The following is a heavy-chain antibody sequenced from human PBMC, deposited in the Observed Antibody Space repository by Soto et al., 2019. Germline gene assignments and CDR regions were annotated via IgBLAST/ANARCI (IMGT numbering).Heavy chain of an antibody. D-gene: IGHD2-2*01. CDR1: GFTFSSYS. CDR3: AREKSIVVVPAAPPIGMDV. CDR2: ISSSSSYI. V-gene: IGHV3-21*01. J-gene: IGHJ6*02. Sequence: PGGSLRLSCAASGFTFSSYSMNWVRQAPGKGLEWVSSISSSSSYIYYAASVKGLFTISREKAKNSLYLQMNSLRAEDTAVYYCAREKSIVVVPAAPPIGMDVWGQGTTVTVSS.